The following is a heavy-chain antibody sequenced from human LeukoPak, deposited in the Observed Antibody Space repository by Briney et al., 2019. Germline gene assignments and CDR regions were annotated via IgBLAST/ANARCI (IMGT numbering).Heavy chain of an antibody. CDR1: GFTFSSYG. Sequence: SGGSLRLSCAASGFTFSSYGMHWVRQAPGKGLEWVAVIWYDGSNKYYADSVKGRFTISRDNSKNTLYLQMNSLRAEDTAVYYCAREAIHSGERYFDYWGQGTLVTVSS. J-gene: IGHJ4*02. CDR3: AREAIHSGERYFDY. D-gene: IGHD1-1*01. CDR2: IWYDGSNK. V-gene: IGHV3-33*01.